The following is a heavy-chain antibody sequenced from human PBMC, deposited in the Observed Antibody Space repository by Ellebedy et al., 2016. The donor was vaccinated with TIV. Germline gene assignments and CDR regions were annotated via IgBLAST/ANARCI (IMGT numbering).Heavy chain of an antibody. CDR3: ARDGDSSSVLYNWFDP. J-gene: IGHJ5*02. V-gene: IGHV1-69*06. D-gene: IGHD6-6*01. CDR2: IIPISGTT. Sequence: SVKVSXKASGYTFSSYAINWVRQAPGQGLEWMGGIIPISGTTKYAQKFQGRVTITADKSTSTAYMELSSLRSEDTAVYYCARDGDSSSVLYNWFDPWGQGTLVTVSS. CDR1: GYTFSSYA.